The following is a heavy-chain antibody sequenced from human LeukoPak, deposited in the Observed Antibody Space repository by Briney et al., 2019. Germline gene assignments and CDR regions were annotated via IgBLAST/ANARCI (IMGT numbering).Heavy chain of an antibody. Sequence: GGSLRLSCAASGFTFSSYWMSWVRQAPGKGLEWVANIKQDGSEKYYVDSVKGRFTISRDNAKNSLYLQRNSLRAEDTAVYYCARAPRGYSYRPYYYYYYDMDVWGKGTTVTVSS. CDR3: ARAPRGYSYRPYYYYYYDMDV. D-gene: IGHD5-18*01. CDR1: GFTFSSYW. V-gene: IGHV3-7*04. CDR2: IKQDGSEK. J-gene: IGHJ6*03.